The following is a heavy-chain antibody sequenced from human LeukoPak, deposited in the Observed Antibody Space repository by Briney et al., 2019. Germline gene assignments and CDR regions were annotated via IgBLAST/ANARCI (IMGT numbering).Heavy chain of an antibody. V-gene: IGHV3-30*18. CDR3: AKVALFSGYYPPFDY. CDR2: ISYDGSNE. CDR1: GFTFSNYG. J-gene: IGHJ4*02. Sequence: GGSLRLSCTASGFTFSNYGMHWVRQAPGKGLEWVAVISYDGSNEYYADSVKGRFTVSRDNSKNTLFLQMNSLRPEDTAVYHCAKVALFSGYYPPFDYWGQGTLVTVSS. D-gene: IGHD3-22*01.